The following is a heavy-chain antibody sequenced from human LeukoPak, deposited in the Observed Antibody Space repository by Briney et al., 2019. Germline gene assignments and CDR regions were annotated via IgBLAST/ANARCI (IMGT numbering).Heavy chain of an antibody. J-gene: IGHJ6*02. CDR3: ARVRVATDYGMDV. V-gene: IGHV3-48*03. CDR2: ISSSGNTI. D-gene: IGHD5-12*01. Sequence: GGSLRLSCAASGFTFSSYEMNWVRQAPGKGLEWVSYISSSGNTIYYAVSLKGRFTISRDNAKNSLYLQMNSLRAEDTAIYYCARVRVATDYGMDVWGQGTTVTVS. CDR1: GFTFSSYE.